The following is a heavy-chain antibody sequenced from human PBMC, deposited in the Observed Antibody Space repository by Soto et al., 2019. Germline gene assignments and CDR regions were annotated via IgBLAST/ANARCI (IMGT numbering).Heavy chain of an antibody. CDR1: GGSISSYY. CDR3: ARSSIAAAGGWWFDP. CDR2: IYYSGST. D-gene: IGHD6-13*01. J-gene: IGHJ5*02. Sequence: PSETLSLTCTVSGGSISSYYWSWIRQPPGKGLEWIGYIYYSGSTNYNPSLKSRVTISVDTSKNQFSLKLSSVTAADTAVYYCARSSIAAAGGWWFDPWGQGTLVTVSS. V-gene: IGHV4-59*08.